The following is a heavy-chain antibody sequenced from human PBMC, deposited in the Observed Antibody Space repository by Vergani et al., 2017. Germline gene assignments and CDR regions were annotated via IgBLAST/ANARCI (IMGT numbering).Heavy chain of an antibody. D-gene: IGHD2-15*01. CDR2: IRSKAYGGTT. Sequence: EVQLVESGGGLVQPGRSLRLSCTASGFTFGDYAMSWVRQAPGKGLEWVGFIRSKAYGGTTEYAASVKGRFTISRDDSKSIADLQMNSLKTEDTAVYYCTREDCSGGSCYHLYYFDYWGQGTLVTVSS. CDR1: GFTFGDYA. V-gene: IGHV3-49*04. J-gene: IGHJ4*02. CDR3: TREDCSGGSCYHLYYFDY.